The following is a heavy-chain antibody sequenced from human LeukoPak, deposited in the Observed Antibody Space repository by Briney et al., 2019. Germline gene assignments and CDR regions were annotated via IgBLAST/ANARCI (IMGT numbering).Heavy chain of an antibody. CDR1: GGSFSGYY. Sequence: SSETLSLTCAVYGGSFSGYYWSWIRQPPRKGLEWIGEINHSGSTNYNPSLKSRVTISVDTSKNQFSLKLSSVTAADTAVYYCARGDCSSTSCPPDYWGQGTLVTVSS. CDR3: ARGDCSSTSCPPDY. CDR2: INHSGST. V-gene: IGHV4-34*01. J-gene: IGHJ4*02. D-gene: IGHD2-2*01.